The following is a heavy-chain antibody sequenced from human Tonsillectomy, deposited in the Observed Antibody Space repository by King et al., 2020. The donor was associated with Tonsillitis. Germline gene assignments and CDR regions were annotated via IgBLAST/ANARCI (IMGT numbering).Heavy chain of an antibody. D-gene: IGHD3-10*01. Sequence: LVESGGGLIQPGGSLRLSCVVSDFTVSTTYMTWVRQAPGAGLEGVSFIYGGVSAYYADSVKGRFTISRDNSNNTLYLQMNNLRAEDTAVYYCATIRGVRGAFDIWGQGTMVTVSS. V-gene: IGHV3-53*01. J-gene: IGHJ3*02. CDR3: ATIRGVRGAFDI. CDR2: IYGGVSA. CDR1: DFTVSTTY.